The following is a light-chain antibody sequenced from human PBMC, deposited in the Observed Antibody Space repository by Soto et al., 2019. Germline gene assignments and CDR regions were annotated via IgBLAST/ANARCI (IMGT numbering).Light chain of an antibody. CDR1: QSISSW. CDR2: DAS. V-gene: IGKV1-5*01. CDR3: QQYNSQGT. J-gene: IGKJ1*01. Sequence: DIPMTQSPSTLSASVGDRVTITCRASQSISSWLAWYQQKPGKAPKLLIYDASSLESGVPSRFSGSGSGTEFTLTISSLQPDDFATYYCQQYNSQGTFGQGTKVEIK.